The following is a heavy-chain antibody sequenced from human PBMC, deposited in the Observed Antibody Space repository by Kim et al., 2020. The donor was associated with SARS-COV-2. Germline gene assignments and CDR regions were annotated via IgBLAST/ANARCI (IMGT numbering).Heavy chain of an antibody. CDR2: ISSSSSYI. V-gene: IGHV3-21*01. J-gene: IGHJ3*02. D-gene: IGHD1-26*01. CDR3: ARDKVGATPGLSAFDI. CDR1: GFTFSSYS. Sequence: GGSLRLSCAASGFTFSSYSMNWVRQAPGKGLEWVSSISSSSSYIYYADSVKGRFTISRDNAKNSLYLQMNSLRAEDTAVYYCARDKVGATPGLSAFDIWGQGTMVTVSS.